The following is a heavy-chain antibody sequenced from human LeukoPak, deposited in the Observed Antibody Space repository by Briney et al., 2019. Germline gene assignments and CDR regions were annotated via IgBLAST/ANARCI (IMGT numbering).Heavy chain of an antibody. V-gene: IGHV3-38-3*01. CDR1: GFTVSSNE. Sequence: GGSLRLSCAASGFTVSSNEMSWVRQAPGKGLEWVSSISGGSTYSADSRKGRFTISRDNSKTTLHLQMNSLRAEDTAVYYCKKDLGSCHLPPFDYWGQGTLVTVSS. D-gene: IGHD2-15*01. J-gene: IGHJ4*02. CDR2: ISGGST. CDR3: KKDLGSCHLPPFDY.